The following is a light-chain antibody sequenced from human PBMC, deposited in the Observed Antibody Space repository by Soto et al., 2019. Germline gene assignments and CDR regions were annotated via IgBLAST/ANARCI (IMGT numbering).Light chain of an antibody. J-gene: IGKJ2*01. CDR3: QQDCRRPYT. Sequence: DMVLPQSPGTLSLSPGERATLSCRASQSVSSSYLAWYQQKPGQAPSLLIYGASRRATGIPDRFSGSGSGTDFTLTISRLEPEYFAVYYCQQDCRRPYTFGQGTKLEIK. V-gene: IGKV3-20*01. CDR1: QSVSSSY. CDR2: GAS.